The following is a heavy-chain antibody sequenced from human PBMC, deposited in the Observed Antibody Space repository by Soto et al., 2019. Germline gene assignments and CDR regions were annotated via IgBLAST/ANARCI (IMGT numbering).Heavy chain of an antibody. CDR1: GASISTSSDF. Sequence: SETLSLTCSVSGASISTSSDFWGWIRQAPGKGLEWIGNVYQSGTTRLNPSLKSRVSIFVDRSKNQFSLKLSSVTAADTAVYYCASQGLPYFDWSPTPLYYMDVWGKGTTVTVSS. CDR3: ASQGLPYFDWSPTPLYYMDV. J-gene: IGHJ6*03. D-gene: IGHD3-9*01. V-gene: IGHV4-39*01. CDR2: VYQSGTT.